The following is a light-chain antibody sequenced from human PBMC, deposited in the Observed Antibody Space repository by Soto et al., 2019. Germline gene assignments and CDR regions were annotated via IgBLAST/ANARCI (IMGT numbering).Light chain of an antibody. CDR3: QSYDSSLSGYVV. CDR2: GNS. J-gene: IGLJ2*01. CDR1: SSNIGAGYD. Sequence: QTVVTQPPSVSGAPGQRVTISCTGSSSNIGAGYDVHWYQQLPGTAPKLLIYGNSNRPSGVPDRFSGSKSGTSASLAITGLQAEDEADYYCQSYDSSLSGYVVFGGGTKGTVL. V-gene: IGLV1-40*01.